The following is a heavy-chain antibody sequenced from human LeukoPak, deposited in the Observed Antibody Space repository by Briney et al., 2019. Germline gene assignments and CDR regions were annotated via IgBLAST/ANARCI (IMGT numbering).Heavy chain of an antibody. CDR2: ISAYNGDT. J-gene: IGHJ6*03. D-gene: IGHD2-2*01. Sequence: ASVKVSCKASGYTFTSYGISWVRQAPGQGLEWMGWISAYNGDTNYAQKLQGRVTMTTDTSTSTAYMELRSLRSDDTAVYYCARDGPHIVVVPAAADYYYYMDVWGKGTTVTVSS. V-gene: IGHV1-18*01. CDR1: GYTFTSYG. CDR3: ARDGPHIVVVPAAADYYYYMDV.